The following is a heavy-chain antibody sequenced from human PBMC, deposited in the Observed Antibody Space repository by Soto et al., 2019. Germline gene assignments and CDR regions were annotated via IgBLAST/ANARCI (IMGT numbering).Heavy chain of an antibody. J-gene: IGHJ4*02. Sequence: SETLSLTCTVSGVSVSANVYWSWIRQSPGKGLEWIGCSCYRGGAKYNPSLKSRVTISVDTSKNQFSLRLDSVTATDTAVYFCARDLGQGNTPGHNYFDYWGQGTLVTVS. CDR2: SCYRGGA. V-gene: IGHV4-61*01. CDR1: GVSVSANVY. D-gene: IGHD2-8*02. CDR3: ARDLGQGNTPGHNYFDY.